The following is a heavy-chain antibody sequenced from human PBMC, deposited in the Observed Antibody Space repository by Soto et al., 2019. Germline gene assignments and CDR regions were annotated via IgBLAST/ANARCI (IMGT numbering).Heavy chain of an antibody. CDR2: ISDRGGST. Sequence: GSLRLSCAASGFTFSSYAMSWVRHAPGKGLEWVSGISDRGGSTYYADSVKGRFTISRDNSKNTLYLQMNSLRAEDTAVYYCAKVVVGATYYFDYWGQGPLVTVST. D-gene: IGHD1-26*01. J-gene: IGHJ4*02. CDR3: AKVVVGATYYFDY. CDR1: GFTFSSYA. V-gene: IGHV3-23*01.